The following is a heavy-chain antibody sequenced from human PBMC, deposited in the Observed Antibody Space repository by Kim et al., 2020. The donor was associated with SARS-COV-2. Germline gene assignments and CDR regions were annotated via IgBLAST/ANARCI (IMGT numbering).Heavy chain of an antibody. V-gene: IGHV3-74*01. CDR3: ARDGAAVRYFDWLLSSDYYYYGMDV. D-gene: IGHD3-9*01. CDR2: INSDGSST. Sequence: GGSLRLSCAASGFTFSSYWMHWVRQAPGKGLVWVSRINSDGSSTSYADSVKGRFTISRDNAKNTLYLQMNSLRAEDTAVYYCARDGAAVRYFDWLLSSDYYYYGMDVWGQGTTVTVSS. J-gene: IGHJ6*02. CDR1: GFTFSSYW.